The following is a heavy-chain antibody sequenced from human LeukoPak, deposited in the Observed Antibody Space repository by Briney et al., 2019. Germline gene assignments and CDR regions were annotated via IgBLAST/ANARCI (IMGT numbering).Heavy chain of an antibody. D-gene: IGHD3-16*01. CDR1: GFTFSSFD. CDR2: ISYDGSNK. CDR3: ARGEVAGGVKGGVDY. V-gene: IGHV3-30*01. Sequence: PGRSLRLSCEASGFTFSSFDMHWVRQAPGKGLEWVAVISYDGSNKYYADSVKGRVTISRDNSENTLYLRVNSLRADDTAVYFCARGEVAGGVKGGVDYWGQGTLVTASS. J-gene: IGHJ4*02.